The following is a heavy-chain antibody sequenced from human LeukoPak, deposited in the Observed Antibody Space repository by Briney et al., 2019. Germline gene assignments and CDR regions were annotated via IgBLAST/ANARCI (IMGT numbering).Heavy chain of an antibody. D-gene: IGHD3-16*02. CDR2: ISYGGSNK. CDR1: GFTFSSYG. Sequence: GGSLRLSCAASGFTFSSYGMHWVRQAPGKGLEWVEVISYGGSNKYYADSVKGRFTISRDNSKNTLYLQMNSLRAEDTAVYYCAKDFYDYVWGSYRSYFDYWGQGTLVTVSS. V-gene: IGHV3-30*18. CDR3: AKDFYDYVWGSYRSYFDY. J-gene: IGHJ4*02.